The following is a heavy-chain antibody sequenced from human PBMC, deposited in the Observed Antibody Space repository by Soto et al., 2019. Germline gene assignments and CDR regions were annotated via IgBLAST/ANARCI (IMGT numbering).Heavy chain of an antibody. Sequence: GGSLRLSCAASGFTFSSYSMNWVRQAPGKGLEWVSYISSSSSTIYYADSVKGRFTISRDNAKNSLYLQMNSLRAEDTAGYYCASLYYDYIWGSYPEEALNYWGQGTLVTVSS. CDR2: ISSSSSTI. CDR1: GFTFSSYS. V-gene: IGHV3-48*01. J-gene: IGHJ4*02. CDR3: ASLYYDYIWGSYPEEALNY. D-gene: IGHD3-16*02.